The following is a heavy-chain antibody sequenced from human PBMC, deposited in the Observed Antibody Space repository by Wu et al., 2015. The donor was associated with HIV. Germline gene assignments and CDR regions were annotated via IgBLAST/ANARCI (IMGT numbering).Heavy chain of an antibody. CDR1: GYSFTAHY. CDR2: IRPDSGAT. Sequence: QVHLVQSGAEVRKPGASVKVSCQTSGYSFTAHYIHWVRQAPGQGLEWMGWIRPDSGATVYAEKFEDRVTLTRDASISTAYLQLNRLRSDDTAVYFCARDLGDDFAVRGYYWYMDVWGRGTAITVSS. D-gene: IGHD2-21*01. V-gene: IGHV1-2*02. J-gene: IGHJ6*03. CDR3: ARDLGDDFAVRGYYWYMDV.